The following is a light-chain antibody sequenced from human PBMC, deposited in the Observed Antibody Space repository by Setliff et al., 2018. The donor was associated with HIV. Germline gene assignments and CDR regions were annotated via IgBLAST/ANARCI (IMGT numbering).Light chain of an antibody. CDR1: SSDVGGYNY. CDR2: EVS. V-gene: IGLV2-14*01. Sequence: QSASVSGSPGQSITISCTGTSSDVGGYNYVSWYQQHPGKAPKLMIYEVSNRPSGVSNRFSGSKSGNTASLTISGLQAEDEADYYCSSYTTDSGVFGTGTKGTV. CDR3: SSYTTDSGV. J-gene: IGLJ1*01.